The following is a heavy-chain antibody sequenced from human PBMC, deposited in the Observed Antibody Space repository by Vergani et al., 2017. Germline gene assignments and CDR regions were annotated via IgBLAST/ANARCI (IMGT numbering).Heavy chain of an antibody. CDR2: IYYSGST. J-gene: IGHJ6*03. CDR3: ARHKEQLVPGNYYYYYYRDV. D-gene: IGHD6-13*01. CDR1: GGSIRSTFYY. Sequence: QLQLQESDPGLVKPSETLSLTCTVSGGSIRSTFYYWGWIRQPPGKVLEWIGTIYYSGSTYYNPSLKSRVTISVDTSKNQFSLKLNSVTAADTAVYYCARHKEQLVPGNYYYYYYRDVWGKGTTVTVSS. V-gene: IGHV4-39*01.